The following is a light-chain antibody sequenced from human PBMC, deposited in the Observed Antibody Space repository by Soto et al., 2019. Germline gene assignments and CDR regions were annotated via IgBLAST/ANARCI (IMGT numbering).Light chain of an antibody. CDR3: QQYFTSPLT. J-gene: IGKJ4*01. V-gene: IGKV3-20*01. CDR1: QSVSSNY. Sequence: EVVLTQSPGTLSLSPGESATLSCRASQSVSSNYLAWHQQKPGQAPRLLIYGVSTRATGIPDRFSGSGSGTDFSLTISRLEPEDFALYYCQQYFTSPLTFGGGTKVDIK. CDR2: GVS.